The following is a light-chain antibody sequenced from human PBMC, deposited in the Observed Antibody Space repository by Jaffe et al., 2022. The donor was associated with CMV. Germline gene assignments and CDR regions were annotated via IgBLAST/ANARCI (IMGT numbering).Light chain of an antibody. CDR1: TSDIGTYNL. V-gene: IGLV2-23*02. J-gene: IGLJ2*01. CDR3: CSYAGSGTFVV. Sequence: QSALTQSASLSGSLGQSITISCTGTTSDIGTYNLVSWYQENPGKAPKLMIYEVNKRPSGVSNRFSGSKSGNTASLTISGLQAEDEADYYCCSYAGSGTFVVFGGGTKLTVL. CDR2: EVN.